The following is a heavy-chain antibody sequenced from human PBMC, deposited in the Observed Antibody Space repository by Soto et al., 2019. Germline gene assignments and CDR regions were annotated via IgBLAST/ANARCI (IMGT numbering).Heavy chain of an antibody. Sequence: ASVKVSCKASGYTFTSYYMHWVRQAPRQGLEWMGIINPSGGSTSYAQKFQGRVTMTRDTSTSTVYMELSSLRSEDTAVYYCARDYIMVRGVRGDAFDIWGQGTMVTVSS. CDR2: INPSGGST. J-gene: IGHJ3*02. V-gene: IGHV1-46*03. CDR3: ARDYIMVRGVRGDAFDI. D-gene: IGHD3-10*01. CDR1: GYTFTSYY.